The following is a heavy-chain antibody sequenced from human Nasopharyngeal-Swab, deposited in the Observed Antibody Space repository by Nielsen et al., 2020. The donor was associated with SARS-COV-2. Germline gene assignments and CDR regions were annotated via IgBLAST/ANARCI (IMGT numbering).Heavy chain of an antibody. D-gene: IGHD2-2*01. V-gene: IGHV4-39*07. Sequence: WIRQPPGKGLGWIGSIYYSGSTYYNPSLKSRATISVDTSKNQFSLKLSSVTAADTAVYYCARDGRNGYCSSTSCYFVYYFDYWGQGTLVTAPQ. CDR2: IYYSGST. J-gene: IGHJ4*02. CDR3: ARDGRNGYCSSTSCYFVYYFDY.